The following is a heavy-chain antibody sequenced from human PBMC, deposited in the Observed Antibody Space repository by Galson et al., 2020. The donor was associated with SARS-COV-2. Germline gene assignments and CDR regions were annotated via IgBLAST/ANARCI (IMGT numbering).Heavy chain of an antibody. Sequence: GGSLRLSCAASGFTFDDYAMHWVRQAPGKGLEWVSLISWDGGSTYYADSVKGRFTISRDNSKNSLYLQMNSLRAEDTALYYCAKDILGYNYDYVMDVWGQGTTVTVSS. D-gene: IGHD3-16*01. CDR3: AKDILGYNYDYVMDV. CDR2: ISWDGGST. CDR1: GFTFDDYA. J-gene: IGHJ6*02. V-gene: IGHV3-43D*03.